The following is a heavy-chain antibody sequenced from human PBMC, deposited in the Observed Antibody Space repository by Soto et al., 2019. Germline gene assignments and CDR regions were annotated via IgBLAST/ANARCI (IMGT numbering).Heavy chain of an antibody. Sequence: PGGSLRLSCTGSGFTFGNYGMHWVRQAPGKGLEWVASTSYDGNNKYYADSLKGRFTISRDNSKKKAYLQMTSLGPEDTAVYYCAKGGGSARDFDYWGQGALVTV. CDR3: AKGGGSARDFDY. CDR1: GFTFGNYG. CDR2: TSYDGNNK. V-gene: IGHV3-30*18. J-gene: IGHJ4*02. D-gene: IGHD1-26*01.